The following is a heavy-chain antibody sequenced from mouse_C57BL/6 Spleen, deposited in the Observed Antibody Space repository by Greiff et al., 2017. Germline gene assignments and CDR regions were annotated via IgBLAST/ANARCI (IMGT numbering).Heavy chain of an antibody. CDR3: ARDSYGSSCRYYAMDY. V-gene: IGHV1-55*01. Sequence: QVQLQQPGAELVKPGASVKMSCKASGYTFTSYWITWVKQRPGQGLEWIGDIYPGSGSTNYNEKFKSKATLTVDTSSSTAYMQLSSLTSEDSAVYYCARDSYGSSCRYYAMDYWGQGTSVTVSS. CDR2: IYPGSGST. CDR1: GYTFTSYW. D-gene: IGHD1-1*01. J-gene: IGHJ4*01.